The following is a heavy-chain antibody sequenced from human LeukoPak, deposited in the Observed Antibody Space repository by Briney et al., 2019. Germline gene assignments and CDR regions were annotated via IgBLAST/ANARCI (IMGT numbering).Heavy chain of an antibody. CDR1: GFTFSSYS. J-gene: IGHJ4*02. CDR2: ISNGGNTI. D-gene: IGHD5-12*01. V-gene: IGHV3-48*04. Sequence: GGSLRLSCAASGFTFSSYSMNWIRQAPGKGLEWVSYISNGGNTIYYADSVKGRFTISRDNAKNSLYLQMNSLRAEDTAVYYCARDLYSGYDSSNYWGQGTLVTVSS. CDR3: ARDLYSGYDSSNY.